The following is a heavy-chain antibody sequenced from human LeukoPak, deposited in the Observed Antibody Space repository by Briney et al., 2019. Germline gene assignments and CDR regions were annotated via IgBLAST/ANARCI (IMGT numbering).Heavy chain of an antibody. Sequence: PGGSLRLSCAASGFTFSSYGMHWVRQAPGKGLEWVAVIWYDGSNKYYADSVKGRFTISRGNSKNTLYLQMNSLRAEDTAVYYCARDYDGGSCFDYWGQGTLVTVSS. CDR2: IWYDGSNK. D-gene: IGHD2-15*01. CDR3: ARDYDGGSCFDY. J-gene: IGHJ4*02. CDR1: GFTFSSYG. V-gene: IGHV3-33*01.